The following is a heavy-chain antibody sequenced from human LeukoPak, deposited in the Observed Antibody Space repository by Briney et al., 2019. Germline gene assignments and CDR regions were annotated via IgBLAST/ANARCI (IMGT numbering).Heavy chain of an antibody. CDR3: ARLGVPGKVVVPAEDY. J-gene: IGHJ4*02. V-gene: IGHV4-59*08. CDR2: IYHSGST. Sequence: SETLSLTCTVSGGSISSYYWSWIRQPPGKGLEWIGSIYHSGSTYYNPSLKSRVTISVDTSKNQFSLKLSSVTAADTAVYYCARLGVPGKVVVPAEDYWGQGTLVTVSS. D-gene: IGHD2-2*01. CDR1: GGSISSYY.